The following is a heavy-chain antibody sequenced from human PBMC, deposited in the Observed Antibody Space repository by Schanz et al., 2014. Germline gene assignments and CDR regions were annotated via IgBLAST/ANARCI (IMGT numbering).Heavy chain of an antibody. CDR3: AKTLFPGGTQTFGN. CDR2: ISDSGDTA. D-gene: IGHD2-8*02. Sequence: EVQLLESGGGLVQPGGSLRLSCATSGFSFSSYAMSWVRQAPGKGLEWVSLISDSGDTAYYADSVKGRFTISRDNSKSTLYVEMNSLRVEDTAVYYCAKTLFPGGTQTFGNWGRGTLVTVSS. CDR1: GFSFSSYA. V-gene: IGHV3-23*01. J-gene: IGHJ4*02.